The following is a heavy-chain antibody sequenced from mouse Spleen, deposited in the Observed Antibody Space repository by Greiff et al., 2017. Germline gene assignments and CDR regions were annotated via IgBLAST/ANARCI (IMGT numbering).Heavy chain of an antibody. CDR3: ARYDDYDVGFAY. CDR1: GYTFTSYW. D-gene: IGHD2-4*01. J-gene: IGHJ3*01. Sequence: QVQLQQPGAELVKPGASVKLSCKASGYTFTSYWMHWVKQRPGQGLEWIGEINPSNGRTNYNEKFKSKATLTVDKSSSTAHMQISSLTSEDSAVYYCARYDDYDVGFAYWGQGTLVTVSA. V-gene: IGHV1S81*02. CDR2: INPSNGRT.